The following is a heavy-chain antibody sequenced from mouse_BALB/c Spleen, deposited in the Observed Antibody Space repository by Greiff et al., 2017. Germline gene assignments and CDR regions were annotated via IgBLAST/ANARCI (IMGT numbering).Heavy chain of an antibody. V-gene: IGHV5-17*02. Sequence: DVMLVESGGGLVQPGGSRKLSCAASGFTFSNFGMHWVRQAPEKGLEWVAYISSGSNTIYYADTVKGRFTISRDDPKNTLFLQMSSLKSEDTAMYYCAREDSSGYAWFAYWGQGTLVTVSA. CDR2: ISSGSNTI. D-gene: IGHD3-2*01. CDR3: AREDSSGYAWFAY. J-gene: IGHJ3*01. CDR1: GFTFSNFG.